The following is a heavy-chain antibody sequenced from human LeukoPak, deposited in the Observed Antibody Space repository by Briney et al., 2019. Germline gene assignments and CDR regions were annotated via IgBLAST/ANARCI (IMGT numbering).Heavy chain of an antibody. CDR3: AVISEKGLVIDY. V-gene: IGHV1-8*01. J-gene: IGHJ4*02. D-gene: IGHD3-16*02. Sequence: ASVKVSCKASGYTFTSYDINWVRQATGQGLEWMGWMNPNSGNTGYAQKFQGRVTMTRDTSISTAYMELSSLRSDDTAVYYCAVISEKGLVIDYWGQGTLVTVSS. CDR2: MNPNSGNT. CDR1: GYTFTSYD.